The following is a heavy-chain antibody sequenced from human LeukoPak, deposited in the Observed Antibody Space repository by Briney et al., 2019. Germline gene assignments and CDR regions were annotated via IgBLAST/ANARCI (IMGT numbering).Heavy chain of an antibody. J-gene: IGHJ4*02. CDR2: INSDGRIT. Sequence: GGSLRLSCAASGFTFSDYWMHWVRQAPGKGLVGVSRINSDGRITNYADSVKGRFTISRDNAKDSLYLQMNSLRVEDTAVYYCLRGDRRDYWGQGTLVTVSS. CDR3: LRGDRRDY. V-gene: IGHV3-74*01. CDR1: GFTFSDYW.